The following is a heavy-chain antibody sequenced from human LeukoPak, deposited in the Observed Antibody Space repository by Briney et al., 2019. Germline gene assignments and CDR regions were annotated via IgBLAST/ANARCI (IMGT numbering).Heavy chain of an antibody. CDR1: GFTFSSYG. J-gene: IGHJ4*02. Sequence: GGSLRLSCAASGFTFSSYGMHWVRQAPGKGLEWVGRIKSKTDGGTTDYAAPVKDRFTISRDDSKKMLYLQMNSLKTEDTAVYYCTTGNNSPMDYWGQGTLVTVSS. CDR2: IKSKTDGGTT. CDR3: TTGNNSPMDY. V-gene: IGHV3-15*01.